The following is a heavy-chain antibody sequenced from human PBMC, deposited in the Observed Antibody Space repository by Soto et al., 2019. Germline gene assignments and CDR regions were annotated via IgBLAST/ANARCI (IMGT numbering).Heavy chain of an antibody. J-gene: IGHJ4*02. D-gene: IGHD2-8*01. Sequence: SETLSLTCTVSGGSISSSSYYWGWIRQPPGKGLEWIGSIYYSGSTYYNPSLKSRVTISVDTSKNQFSLKLSSVTTADTAVYYCARRGSTNGVPFDYWGQGTLVTVSS. CDR3: ARRGSTNGVPFDY. V-gene: IGHV4-39*01. CDR2: IYYSGST. CDR1: GGSISSSSYY.